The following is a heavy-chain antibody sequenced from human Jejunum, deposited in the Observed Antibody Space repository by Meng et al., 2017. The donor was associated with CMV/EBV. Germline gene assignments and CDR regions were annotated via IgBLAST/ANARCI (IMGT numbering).Heavy chain of an antibody. CDR3: ATAGNYRFDN. V-gene: IGHV3-74*01. CDR1: GLDVSGFW. D-gene: IGHD1-7*01. J-gene: IGHJ4*02. Sequence: LSGAASGLDVSGFWMNWVRQLPGKGLVWVARINLDGRTTDYEDSVKGRFTISRDNAKNTLFLQVNSLRPEDSGIYYCATAGNYRFDNWGQGTLVTVSS. CDR2: INLDGRTT.